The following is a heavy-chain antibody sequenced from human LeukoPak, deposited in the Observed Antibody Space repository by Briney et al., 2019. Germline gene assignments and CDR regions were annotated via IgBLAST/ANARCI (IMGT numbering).Heavy chain of an antibody. J-gene: IGHJ4*02. CDR1: GGSISSYY. CDR3: ARSYDISPIDY. Sequence: VKPSETLSLTCTVSGGSISSYYWSWIRQPPGKGLEWIGYIYYSGSTYYNPSLKSRVTISVDTSKNQFSLKLSSVTAADTAVYYCARSYDISPIDYWGQGTLVTVSS. D-gene: IGHD3-9*01. CDR2: IYYSGST. V-gene: IGHV4-59*06.